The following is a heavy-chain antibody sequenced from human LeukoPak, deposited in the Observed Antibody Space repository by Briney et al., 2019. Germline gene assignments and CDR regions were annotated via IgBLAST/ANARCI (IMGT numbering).Heavy chain of an antibody. CDR1: GFTFSGFA. D-gene: IGHD2-21*02. Sequence: PGGSLRLSCAASGFTFSGFAMSWVRRTPGKGLEWVSGISGSGDNTLYADSVKGRFTISRDNSKNTLYLEMNSLRAEDTAIYYCAERKGHPLPKYCIDVWGQGTTVTVSS. J-gene: IGHJ6*01. CDR3: AERKGHPLPKYCIDV. CDR2: ISGSGDNT. V-gene: IGHV3-23*01.